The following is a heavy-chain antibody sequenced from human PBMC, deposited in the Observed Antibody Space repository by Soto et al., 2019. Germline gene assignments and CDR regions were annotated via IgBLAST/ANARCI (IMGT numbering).Heavy chain of an antibody. J-gene: IGHJ6*02. CDR3: AKLDFWSGYYTGEEDYYYGMDV. Sequence: GGSLRLSCAASGFTFSSYGMHWVRQAPGKGLEWVAVISYDGSNKYYADSVKGRFTISRDNSKNTLYLQMNSLRAEDTAVYYCAKLDFWSGYYTGEEDYYYGMDVWGQGTTVTVSS. V-gene: IGHV3-30*18. D-gene: IGHD3-3*01. CDR1: GFTFSSYG. CDR2: ISYDGSNK.